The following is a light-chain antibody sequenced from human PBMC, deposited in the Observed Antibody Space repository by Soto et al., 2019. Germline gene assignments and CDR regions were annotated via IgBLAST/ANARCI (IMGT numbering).Light chain of an antibody. J-gene: IGKJ1*01. Sequence: DIQMTQSPSSLSASVEDRVIITCRASQSISNHLNWYQQKPGKAPKLLIFAASSLQSGVPSRFSGSRSGPDFTLTISSLQPADFATYYWQQSYSRPPSFCQGT. CDR1: QSISNH. CDR3: QQSYSRPPS. CDR2: AAS. V-gene: IGKV1-39*01.